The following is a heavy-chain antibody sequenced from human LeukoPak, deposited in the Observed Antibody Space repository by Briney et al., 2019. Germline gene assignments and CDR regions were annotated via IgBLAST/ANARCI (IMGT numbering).Heavy chain of an antibody. Sequence: ASVKVSCKASGGTFSSYAISWVRQAPGQGLEWMGGIIPIFGTANYAQKFQGRVTITADESTSTAYMELSSPRSEDTAVYYCARTTTAMVYHYYYMDVWGKGTTVTVSS. V-gene: IGHV1-69*13. CDR1: GGTFSSYA. CDR3: ARTTTAMVYHYYYMDV. CDR2: IIPIFGTA. J-gene: IGHJ6*03. D-gene: IGHD5-18*01.